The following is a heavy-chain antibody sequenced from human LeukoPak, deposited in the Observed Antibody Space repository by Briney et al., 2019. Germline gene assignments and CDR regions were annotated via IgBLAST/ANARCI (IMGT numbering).Heavy chain of an antibody. CDR1: GGSISSGSYY. CDR2: IYTSGST. V-gene: IGHV4-61*02. CDR3: ARDRSYDFWSGYYI. D-gene: IGHD3-3*01. Sequence: SQTLSLACTVSGGSISSGSYYWSWIRQPAGKGLEWIGRIYTSGSTNYNPSLKSRVTISVDTSKNQFSLKLSSVTAADTAVYYCARDRSYDFWSGYYIWGQGTLVTVSS. J-gene: IGHJ4*02.